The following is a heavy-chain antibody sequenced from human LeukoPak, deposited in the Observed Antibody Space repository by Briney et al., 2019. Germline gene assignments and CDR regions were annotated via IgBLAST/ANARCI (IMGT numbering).Heavy chain of an antibody. J-gene: IGHJ4*02. CDR2: ISGSGSAT. CDR1: GFTFGSYA. D-gene: IGHD3-9*01. CDR3: VRSYRDLTGYYNHFDY. Sequence: GGSLRLSCAASGFTFGSYAMTWVRQAPGKGLEWVSAISGSGSATYYADSVKGRFTISRDNAKNTLYLQMNSLRPEDTAVYYCVRSYRDLTGYYNHFDYWGQGNLVTVSS. V-gene: IGHV3-23*01.